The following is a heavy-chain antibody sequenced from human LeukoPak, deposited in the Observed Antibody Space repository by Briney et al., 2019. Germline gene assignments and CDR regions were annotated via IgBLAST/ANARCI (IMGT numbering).Heavy chain of an antibody. D-gene: IGHD3-10*01. Sequence: SETLSLTCSVSGGSITSYDWSWVRQPPGKGLEWIGYIFYSGSTIYNPSLKSRVTISVDTSKNEFSLKFYCARAVQNYSGTGSPSPLFDYWGPGTLVTVS. CDR2: IFYSGST. CDR1: GGSITSYD. J-gene: IGHJ4*02. V-gene: IGHV4-59*08. CDR3: SPSPLFDY.